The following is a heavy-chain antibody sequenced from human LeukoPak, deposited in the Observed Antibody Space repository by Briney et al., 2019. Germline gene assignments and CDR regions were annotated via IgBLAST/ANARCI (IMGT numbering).Heavy chain of an antibody. CDR2: ISSSSSYI. CDR1: GFTFSSYS. Sequence: PGGSLRLSCAASGFTFSSYSMNWVRQAPGKGLEWVSSISSSSSYIYYADSVKGRFTISRDNAKNSLYLQMNSLRAEDTAVYYCATGSGGSYWGPFDYWGQGALVTVSS. D-gene: IGHD1-26*01. V-gene: IGHV3-21*01. J-gene: IGHJ4*02. CDR3: ATGSGGSYWGPFDY.